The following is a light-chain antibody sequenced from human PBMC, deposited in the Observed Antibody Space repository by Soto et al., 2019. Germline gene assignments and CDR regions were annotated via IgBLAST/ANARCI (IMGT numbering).Light chain of an antibody. CDR2: DVT. V-gene: IGLV2-14*03. Sequence: QSVLTQAASVSGSPGQSITISCTGTSSDVGGYDYVSWYQQHPGKAPRLIIYDVTHRPSGVSHRFSGSKSGNTASLTISGLQAEDEAEYYCSSYISTNTLNVFGTGTKVTVL. CDR3: SSYISTNTLNV. CDR1: SSDVGGYDY. J-gene: IGLJ1*01.